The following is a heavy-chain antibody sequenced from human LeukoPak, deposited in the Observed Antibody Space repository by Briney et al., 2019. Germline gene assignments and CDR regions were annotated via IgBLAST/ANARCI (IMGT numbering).Heavy chain of an antibody. D-gene: IGHD1-1*01. CDR3: AKSSGTTFYYYYYYGMDV. CDR1: GFTFNSYV. Sequence: GGSLRLSCAASGFTFNSYVMSWVRQAPGKGLEWVSTISGSGDSTDYADSLKGRFTISRDNSKNTLYLQMNSLRAEDTAVYYCAKSSGTTFYYYYYYGMDVWGQGTTVTVSS. J-gene: IGHJ6*02. V-gene: IGHV3-23*01. CDR2: ISGSGDST.